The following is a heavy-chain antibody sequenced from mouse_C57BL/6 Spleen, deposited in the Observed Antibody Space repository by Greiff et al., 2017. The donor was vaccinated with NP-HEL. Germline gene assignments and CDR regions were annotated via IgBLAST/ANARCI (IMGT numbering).Heavy chain of an antibody. Sequence: VQLQQSGAELVKPGASVKISCKASGYAFSSYWMNWVKQRPGKGLEWIGQIYPGDGDTNYNGKFKGKATLTADKSSSTAYMQLSSLTSEDSAVYFCARFGSLRSYAMDYWGQGTSVTVSS. V-gene: IGHV1-80*01. CDR1: GYAFSSYW. D-gene: IGHD2-1*01. CDR2: IYPGDGDT. CDR3: ARFGSLRSYAMDY. J-gene: IGHJ4*01.